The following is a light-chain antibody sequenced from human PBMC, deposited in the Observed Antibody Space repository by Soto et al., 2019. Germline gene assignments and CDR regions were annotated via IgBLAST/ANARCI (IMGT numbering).Light chain of an antibody. Sequence: EIVLTQSPGTLSLSPGERATLSCRASQSVSSSYLAWYQQKPGQAPRLLIYGASSRATGIPDRFSGSGSGTGFTLTISRLEPEDFAVYFCQQYGSSTQFTFGQGTKVEIK. J-gene: IGKJ2*01. CDR2: GAS. V-gene: IGKV3-20*01. CDR1: QSVSSSY. CDR3: QQYGSSTQFT.